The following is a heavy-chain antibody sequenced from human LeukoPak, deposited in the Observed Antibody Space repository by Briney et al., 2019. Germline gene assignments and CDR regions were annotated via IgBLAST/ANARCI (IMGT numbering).Heavy chain of an antibody. V-gene: IGHV1-2*02. CDR1: GYTFTGYY. D-gene: IGHD1-26*01. Sequence: ASVKVSCKASGYTFTGYYMHWVRQAPGQGLEWMGWINPNSGGAIYAQKFQGRVTMTRDTSATTADMELSSLKSDDTAVYYCARVKRVGATWAFDIWGQGTMVTVSS. CDR2: INPNSGGA. CDR3: ARVKRVGATWAFDI. J-gene: IGHJ3*02.